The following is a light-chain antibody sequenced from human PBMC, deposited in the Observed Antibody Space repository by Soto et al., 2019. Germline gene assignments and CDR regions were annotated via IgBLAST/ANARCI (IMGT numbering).Light chain of an antibody. J-gene: IGKJ5*01. CDR3: QQYTGPPTT. CDR2: GAS. CDR1: QSVSSNN. Sequence: EIVLTQSPGTLSLSPGERATLSCRASQSVSSNNLAWYQQKLGRAPRLLISGASRRATGIPDRFSGSGSGTDFTLTVTRLEPEDSAVYFCQQYTGPPTTFGQGTRLEI. V-gene: IGKV3-20*01.